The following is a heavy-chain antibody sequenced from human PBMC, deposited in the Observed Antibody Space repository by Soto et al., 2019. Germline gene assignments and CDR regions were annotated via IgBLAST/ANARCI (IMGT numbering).Heavy chain of an antibody. Sequence: GGSLRLSCAASGFTFSSYGMHWVRQAPGKGLEWVAVISYDGSNKYYADSVKGRFTISRDNSKNTLYLQMNSLRAEDTAVYYCARDDYGMDVWGQGTSVTVSS. CDR2: ISYDGSNK. J-gene: IGHJ6*02. CDR3: ARDDYGMDV. V-gene: IGHV3-30*03. CDR1: GFTFSSYG.